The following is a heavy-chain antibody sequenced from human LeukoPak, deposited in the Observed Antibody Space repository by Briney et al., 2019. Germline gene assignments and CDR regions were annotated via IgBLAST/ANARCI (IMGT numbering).Heavy chain of an antibody. J-gene: IGHJ5*02. D-gene: IGHD3-3*01. CDR1: GGSISSYY. CDR3: ARHRPYYDFWSGVNWFDP. V-gene: IGHV4-59*01. CDR2: IYYSGST. Sequence: TSETLSLTCTVSGGSISSYYWSWIRQPPGKGLEWIGYIYYSGSTNYNPSLKSRVTISVDTCKNQFSLKLSSVTAADTAVYYCARHRPYYDFWSGVNWFDPWGQGTLVTVSS.